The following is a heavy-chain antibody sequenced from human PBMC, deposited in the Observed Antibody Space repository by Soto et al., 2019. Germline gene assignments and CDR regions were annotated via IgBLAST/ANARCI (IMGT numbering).Heavy chain of an antibody. V-gene: IGHV3-23*01. CDR3: ATALRF. CDR1: GLTFSNYA. J-gene: IGHJ4*02. Sequence: EVQLLESGGGLVQPGGSLRLSCAASGLTFSNYAMRWVRQAPGKGLEWVSSVSGTGGVTYYADSVKGRFTISRDNSKNTLYLQMSSLRAEDTALYYCATALRFRGQGTLVNVSS. CDR2: VSGTGGVT. D-gene: IGHD3-16*01.